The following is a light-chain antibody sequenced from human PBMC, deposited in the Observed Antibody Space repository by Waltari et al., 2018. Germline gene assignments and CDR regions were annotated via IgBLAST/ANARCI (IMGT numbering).Light chain of an antibody. CDR2: DAS. V-gene: IGKV3-11*01. CDR1: QSVSSY. Sequence: EIVLTQSPATLSLFPGERATLSCSASQSVSSYLAWYQQKLGQAPRPLIYDASNRATGIPARFSGSGSGTDFTLTISSLEPEDFAVYYCQQRFNWPPITFGQGTRLEIK. J-gene: IGKJ5*01. CDR3: QQRFNWPPIT.